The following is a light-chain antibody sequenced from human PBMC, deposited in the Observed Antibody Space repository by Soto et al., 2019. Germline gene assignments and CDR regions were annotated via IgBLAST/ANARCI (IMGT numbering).Light chain of an antibody. Sequence: VMTQSPATLSRSPGERATLSCRASQRFSTNVAWYQQKPGQAPRLLIYATSTRATGIPARFSGSGSGTEFTLTIGSLQSEDFAVYHCQQYYNWPLTFGGGTKVDIK. CDR3: QQYYNWPLT. CDR1: QRFSTN. J-gene: IGKJ4*01. V-gene: IGKV3-15*01. CDR2: ATS.